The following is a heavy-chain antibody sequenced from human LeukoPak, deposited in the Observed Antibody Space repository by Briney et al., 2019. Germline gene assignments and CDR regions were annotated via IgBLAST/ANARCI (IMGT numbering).Heavy chain of an antibody. CDR1: GFTFSNYA. Sequence: GGSLRLSCAASGFTFSNYAMHWVRQAPGKGLEWVAVISYDGSNKYYADSVKGRLTISRDNSKNTLYLQMNSLRGEDTAVYYCAKTILAYYYYGMDVWGQGTTVTVSS. CDR3: AKTILAYYYYGMDV. CDR2: ISYDGSNK. V-gene: IGHV3-30-3*02. D-gene: IGHD2-21*01. J-gene: IGHJ6*02.